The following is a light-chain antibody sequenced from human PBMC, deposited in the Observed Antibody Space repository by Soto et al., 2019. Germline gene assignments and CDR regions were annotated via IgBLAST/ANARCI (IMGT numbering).Light chain of an antibody. J-gene: IGKJ1*01. Sequence: EIVLTQSPGTLSLSPGERATLSCRASQSVSNNYLAWYQQKPGQXXXLXXXXAXXRATGITDRFSGSGSGTDFTLTISRLEPEDFAVYYCQQYGSSLTWTFGQGTKVEIK. CDR2: XAX. V-gene: IGKV3-20*01. CDR3: QQYGSSLTWT. CDR1: QSVSNNY.